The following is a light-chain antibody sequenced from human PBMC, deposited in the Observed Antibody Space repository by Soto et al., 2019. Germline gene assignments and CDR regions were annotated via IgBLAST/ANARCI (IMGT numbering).Light chain of an antibody. CDR1: SSNIGSNY. J-gene: IGLJ1*01. CDR2: RNN. Sequence: QSVLTQPPSASGTPGQRVTISCSGSSSNIGSNYVYWYQQLPGTAPKLLIYRNNQRPSGVPDRFSGSKSGTSASLAISGLRSEDEAAYYCAACDASLSGYVFGTGTKVTVL. V-gene: IGLV1-47*01. CDR3: AACDASLSGYV.